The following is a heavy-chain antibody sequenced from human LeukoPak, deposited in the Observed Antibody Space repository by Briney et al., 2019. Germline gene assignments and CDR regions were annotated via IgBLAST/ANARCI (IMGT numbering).Heavy chain of an antibody. D-gene: IGHD6-13*01. CDR1: GGSIRSYY. CDR3: ACSYSSSWYPYYYGMDV. V-gene: IGHV4-59*08. CDR2: IYYSGST. J-gene: IGHJ6*02. Sequence: SETLSLTCTVSGGSIRSYYWSWIRQPPGKGLEWIGYIYYSGSTNYNPSLKSRVTISVDTSKNQFSLKLSSVTAADTAVYYCACSYSSSWYPYYYGMDVWGQGTTVTVSS.